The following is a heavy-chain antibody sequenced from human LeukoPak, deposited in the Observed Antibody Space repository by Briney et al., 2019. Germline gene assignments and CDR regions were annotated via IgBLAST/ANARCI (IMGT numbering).Heavy chain of an antibody. D-gene: IGHD6-13*01. CDR3: ARVGVLSSSWLLY. Sequence: TSVKVSCKASGFTFTSSAMQWVRQARGQRLEWIGWIVVGSGNTNYAQKFQERVTITRDMSTSTAYMELSSLRSEDTAVYYCARVGVLSSSWLLYWGQGTLVTVSS. CDR2: IVVGSGNT. V-gene: IGHV1-58*02. CDR1: GFTFTSSA. J-gene: IGHJ4*02.